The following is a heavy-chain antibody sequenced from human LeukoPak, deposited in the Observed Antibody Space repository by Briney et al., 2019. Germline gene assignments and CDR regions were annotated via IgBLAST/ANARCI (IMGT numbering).Heavy chain of an antibody. D-gene: IGHD3-10*01. J-gene: IGHJ6*02. CDR2: SNSDESST. V-gene: IGHV3-74*01. Sequence: GGSLRLSCAASGFTFTDYWMHWVRQAPGKGLVWVLRSNSDESSTSYADSVKGRFTISRDNAKKTVYLQMNSLRVEDTAIYYCTRHYGTGFYGMDVWGQGTTVTVSS. CDR1: GFTFTDYW. CDR3: TRHYGTGFYGMDV.